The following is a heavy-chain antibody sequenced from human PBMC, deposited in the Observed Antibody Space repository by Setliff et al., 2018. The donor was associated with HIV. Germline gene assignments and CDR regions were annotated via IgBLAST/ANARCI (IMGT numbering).Heavy chain of an antibody. Sequence: PSETLSLTCAVYGGSFSGYCWSWIRQPPGKGLEWIGEIQHSGRINYNPSLRSRVTTSVDTSKNQFTLRLRSVTAADTSVYYCARVSCSSLYSIPQYYYYSMDVWGNGTTVTVSS. V-gene: IGHV4-34*01. CDR3: ARVSCSSLYSIPQYYYYSMDV. D-gene: IGHD6-13*01. CDR1: GGSFSGYC. CDR2: IQHSGRI. J-gene: IGHJ6*03.